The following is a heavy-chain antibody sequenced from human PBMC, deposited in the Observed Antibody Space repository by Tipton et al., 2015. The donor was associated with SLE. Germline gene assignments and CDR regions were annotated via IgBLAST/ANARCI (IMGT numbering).Heavy chain of an antibody. CDR3: ARGVMAAAEYYFDY. V-gene: IGHV3-13*01. CDR2: IGTAGDT. CDR1: GFTFSSYD. D-gene: IGHD6-13*01. Sequence: SLRLSCAASGFTFSSYDMHWVRQATGKGLEWVSAIGTAGDTYYPGSVKGRFTISRENAKNSLYLQMNSLRAGDTAVYYCARGVMAAAEYYFDYWGQGTLVTVSS. J-gene: IGHJ4*02.